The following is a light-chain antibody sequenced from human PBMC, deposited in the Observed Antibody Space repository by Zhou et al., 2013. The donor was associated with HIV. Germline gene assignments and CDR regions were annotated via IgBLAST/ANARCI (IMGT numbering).Light chain of an antibody. Sequence: IRMTQSPSSFSASTGDRVTITCRASQSISSWLAWYQQKPGKAPKLLIYKASSLESGVPSRFSGSGSGTVFTLTINNLQPEDFATYFCQQSRKSVMTFGQGTRLDI. V-gene: IGKV1-5*03. CDR2: KAS. CDR1: QSISSW. CDR3: QQSRKSVMT. J-gene: IGKJ5*01.